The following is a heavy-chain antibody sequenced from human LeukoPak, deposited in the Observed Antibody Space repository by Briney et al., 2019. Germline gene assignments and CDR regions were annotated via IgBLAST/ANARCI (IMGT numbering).Heavy chain of an antibody. J-gene: IGHJ5*02. CDR1: GGSISSGGYY. CDR3: ARGGDYYDSSGYMGLFDP. CDR2: IYYSGST. V-gene: IGHV4-31*03. D-gene: IGHD3-22*01. Sequence: SQTLSLTCTVSGGSISSGGYYWSWIRQHTGKGLEWIGYIYYSGSTYYNPSLKSRVTISVDTSKNQFSLKLSSVTAADTAVYYCARGGDYYDSSGYMGLFDPWGQGTLVTVSS.